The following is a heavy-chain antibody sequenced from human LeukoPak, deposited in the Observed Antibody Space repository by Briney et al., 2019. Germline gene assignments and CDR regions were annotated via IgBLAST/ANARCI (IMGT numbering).Heavy chain of an antibody. CDR1: GFTFNHYA. Sequence: GVSLRLSSAASGFTFNHYAMSWFRQAPGKGLECVTVISGSGGNTYYVNSVKGRFTIIRDNSKNTLYLQMNSLRAEDTAVYYCAQEIYGDSTGGRFQHWGQGTLVTVSS. D-gene: IGHD4-17*01. CDR3: AQEIYGDSTGGRFQH. J-gene: IGHJ1*01. CDR2: ISGSGGNT. V-gene: IGHV3-23*01.